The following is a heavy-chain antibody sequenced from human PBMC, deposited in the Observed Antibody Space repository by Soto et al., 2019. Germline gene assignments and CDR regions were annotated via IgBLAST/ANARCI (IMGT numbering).Heavy chain of an antibody. CDR1: GYTFATYD. J-gene: IGHJ5*01. Sequence: QVQLVQAGAEVKTPGASVKVSCKASGYTFATYDINRVRQAPGQGLEWMGWMNPNSGNTGYTQKFHGRLTMTKDTALSVANLELSSMRNEDTAVYYCARSDGYHFNWLYSRCQGTLVTVSA. V-gene: IGHV1-8*01. D-gene: IGHD2-21*01. CDR2: MNPNSGNT. CDR3: ARSDGYHFNWLYS.